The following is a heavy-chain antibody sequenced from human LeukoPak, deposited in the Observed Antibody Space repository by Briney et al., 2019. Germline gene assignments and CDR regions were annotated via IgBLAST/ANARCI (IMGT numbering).Heavy chain of an antibody. D-gene: IGHD3-22*01. CDR1: GFTFSSYA. Sequence: GGSLRLSCAASGFTFSSYALSWVRQAPGKGLEWVSAISGSGGSTYYADSVKGRFTISRDNSKNTLYLQMNRLRSEDTAVYYCAKSAYDSSGYYFLADAFDIWGQGTMVTVSS. CDR3: AKSAYDSSGYYFLADAFDI. J-gene: IGHJ3*02. CDR2: ISGSGGST. V-gene: IGHV3-23*01.